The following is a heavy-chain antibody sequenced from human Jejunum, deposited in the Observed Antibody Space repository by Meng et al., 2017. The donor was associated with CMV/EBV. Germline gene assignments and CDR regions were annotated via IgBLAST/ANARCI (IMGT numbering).Heavy chain of an antibody. CDR3: ARGVGHATNSSLDS. V-gene: IGHV4-59*11. CDR2: VYYSGSA. D-gene: IGHD5-18*01. CDR1: TGSLRDHY. Sequence: VSTGSLRDHYWGWIRQPPGKGLEWVGYVYYSGSATYSPSLRSRITISIDTSRNQFSLNLRSVAAADTAMYFCARGVGHATNSSLDSWGQGTLVTVSS. J-gene: IGHJ4*02.